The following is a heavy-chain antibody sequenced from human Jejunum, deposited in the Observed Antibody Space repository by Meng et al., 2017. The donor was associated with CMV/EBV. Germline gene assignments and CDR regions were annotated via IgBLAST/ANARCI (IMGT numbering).Heavy chain of an antibody. CDR3: AREGAVAGFDY. CDR1: GFTFSHYE. V-gene: IGHV3-48*03. Sequence: AASGFTFSHYEMNWVRQAPGKGLEWVSYITNSGSTIYYADSVKGRFTISRDNAKNSLYLQMNSLRAEDTAVYYCAREGAVAGFDYWGQGTLVTVSS. CDR2: ITNSGSTI. J-gene: IGHJ4*02. D-gene: IGHD6-19*01.